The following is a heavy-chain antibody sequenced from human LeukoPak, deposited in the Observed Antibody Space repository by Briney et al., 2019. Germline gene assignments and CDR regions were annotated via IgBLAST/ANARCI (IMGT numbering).Heavy chain of an antibody. D-gene: IGHD5-12*01. CDR3: ARVSLYSGPRGDWFDP. J-gene: IGHJ5*02. V-gene: IGHV1-18*01. CDR1: GYTFTSYG. Sequence: SVKVSGKASGYTFTSYGISWVRQAPGQGLEWMGWISAYNGNTNYAQKLQGRVTMTTDTSTSTAYMELSSLRSEDTAVYYCARVSLYSGPRGDWFDPWGQGTLVTVSS. CDR2: ISAYNGNT.